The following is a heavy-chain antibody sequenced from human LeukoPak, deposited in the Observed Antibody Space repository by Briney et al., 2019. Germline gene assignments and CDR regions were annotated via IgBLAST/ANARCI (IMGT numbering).Heavy chain of an antibody. CDR2: INHSGST. D-gene: IGHD3-22*01. CDR3: ARSPSYYYDSSGYKPSDAFDI. CDR1: GGSFSGYY. V-gene: IGHV4-34*01. J-gene: IGHJ3*02. Sequence: SETLSLTCAVYGGSFSGYYWSWIRQPPGKGLEWIGEINHSGSTNYNPSLKSRVTISVDTSKNQFSLKLSSVTAADTAVYYCARSPSYYYDSSGYKPSDAFDIWGQGTMVTVSS.